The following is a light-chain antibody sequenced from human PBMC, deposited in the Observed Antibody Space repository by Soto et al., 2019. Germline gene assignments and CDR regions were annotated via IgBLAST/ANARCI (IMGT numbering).Light chain of an antibody. CDR1: QGVSRK. CDR3: LQEYSYPRT. J-gene: IGKJ1*01. CDR2: GAS. Sequence: DIVMTQSPATLSVAPGERVTFSCRASQGVSRKLAWYQHKPGQAPRLLISGASTGATGIPARFSGSGSGTEFTLTISSLQSEDCAIYYCLQEYSYPRTFGQGTKVEIK. V-gene: IGKV3-15*01.